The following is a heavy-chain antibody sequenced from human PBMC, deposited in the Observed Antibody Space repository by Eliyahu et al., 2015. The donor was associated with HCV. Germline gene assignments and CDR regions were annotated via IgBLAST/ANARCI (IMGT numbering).Heavy chain of an antibody. J-gene: IGHJ6*02. CDR1: GXTLSXYX. CDR2: IISSSNYI. Sequence: EVQLVESGGGLVKPGGSLRLSXAAXGXTLSXYXMNWVRQAPGKGREXVSSIISSSNYINYADSVKGRFTISRDNAKNSLYLRMNRLRVEDTAVYYCARVSEGDYAILTVYNYGMDVWGQGTTVTVSS. CDR3: ARVSEGDYAILTVYNYGMDV. D-gene: IGHD4-17*01. V-gene: IGHV3-21*01.